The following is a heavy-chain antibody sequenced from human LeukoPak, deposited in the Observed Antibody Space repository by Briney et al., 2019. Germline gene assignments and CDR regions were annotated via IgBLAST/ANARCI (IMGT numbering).Heavy chain of an antibody. V-gene: IGHV3-30*04. CDR1: GFTFISYA. Sequence: PGGSLRLSCAASGFTFISYAIHWVRQAPGKGLEWVAVISFHGTDSFYADSVKGRFTISRDNSKNTLFLQMNSLRAEDTAGYDCARGGSSSWSYFDYWGQGTLVTVSS. D-gene: IGHD6-13*01. J-gene: IGHJ4*02. CDR2: ISFHGTDS. CDR3: ARGGSSSWSYFDY.